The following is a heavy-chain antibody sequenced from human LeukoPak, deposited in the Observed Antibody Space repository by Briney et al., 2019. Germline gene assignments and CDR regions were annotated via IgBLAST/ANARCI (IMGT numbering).Heavy chain of an antibody. CDR2: ISSSSSTI. D-gene: IGHD3-22*01. Sequence: GGSLRLSSAASGFTFSSYSMNWVRQAPGKGLEWVSYISSSSSTIYYADSVKGRFTISRDNAKNSLYLQMNSLRAEDTAVYYCARLIRGEIVVDEIDYWGQGTLVTVSS. V-gene: IGHV3-48*04. CDR1: GFTFSSYS. J-gene: IGHJ4*02. CDR3: ARLIRGEIVVDEIDY.